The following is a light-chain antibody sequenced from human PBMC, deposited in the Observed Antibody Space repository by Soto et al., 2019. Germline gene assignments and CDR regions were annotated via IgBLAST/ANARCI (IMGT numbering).Light chain of an antibody. Sequence: QSVLTQPPSASGTPGQRVTISCSGSSSNIGSNPVNWYQQLPGTAPKLLIDSNNQRPSGVPDRFSGSRSGTSASLAISGLQSEDEADYSCAAWDDSLYGRVFGTGTKLTVL. J-gene: IGLJ1*01. CDR1: SSNIGSNP. CDR3: AAWDDSLYGRV. V-gene: IGLV1-44*01. CDR2: SNN.